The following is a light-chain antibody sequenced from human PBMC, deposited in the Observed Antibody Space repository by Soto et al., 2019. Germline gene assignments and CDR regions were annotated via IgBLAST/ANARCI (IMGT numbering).Light chain of an antibody. Sequence: EIVLTQSPATLSLSPGERATLSCRASLNVNSYLAWYQQKPGQAPRLLIYDASNRAAGIPARFSGSGSGTDFTLTIGSLEPEDFAIYYCQQRQYWPPITFGQGTRLEIK. CDR3: QQRQYWPPIT. V-gene: IGKV3-11*01. J-gene: IGKJ5*01. CDR2: DAS. CDR1: LNVNSY.